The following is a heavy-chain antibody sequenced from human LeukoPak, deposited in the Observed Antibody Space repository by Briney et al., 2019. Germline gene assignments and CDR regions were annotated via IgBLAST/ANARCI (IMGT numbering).Heavy chain of an antibody. CDR3: GRARNTYGFD. D-gene: IGHD3-10*01. J-gene: IGHJ4*02. CDR1: GGSISCVNYY. V-gene: IGHV4-39*07. Sequence: SSESLSLTCTVSGGSISCVNYYWVWIRQPPGSGLEWFRNLYNNGATYYNPSLKSRFTISVDKSKSQLSLKVNSVTAADTAVYYCGRARNTYGFDWGQGTLVTVSS. CDR2: LYNNGAT.